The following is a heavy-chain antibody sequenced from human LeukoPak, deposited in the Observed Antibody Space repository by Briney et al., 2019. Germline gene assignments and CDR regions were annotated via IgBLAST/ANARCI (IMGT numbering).Heavy chain of an antibody. D-gene: IGHD1-26*01. J-gene: IGHJ4*02. CDR2: IYYSGST. CDR3: ARDGGGMGAPYFDY. CDR1: GGSISSGGYY. V-gene: IGHV4-31*03. Sequence: ASETLSLTCTVSGGSISSGGYYWSWIRQHPGKGLEWIGYIYYSGSTYYSPSLKSRVTISVDTSKNQFSLKLSSVTAADTAVYYCARDGGGMGAPYFDYWGQGTLVTVSS.